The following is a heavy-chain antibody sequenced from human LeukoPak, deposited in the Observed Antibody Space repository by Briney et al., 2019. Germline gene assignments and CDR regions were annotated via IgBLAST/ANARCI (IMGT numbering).Heavy chain of an antibody. J-gene: IGHJ4*02. D-gene: IGHD5-24*01. Sequence: GGSLRLSCAASGFTFSSYWMHWVRQAPGKGLVWVSRINTDGSSTSTSYADSVKGRFTISRDNAKNTLYLQMNSLRVEDTALYYCAKGPGMATVKRYLDYWGQGTLVTVSS. CDR3: AKGPGMATVKRYLDY. CDR1: GFTFSSYW. V-gene: IGHV3-74*01. CDR2: INTDGSSTST.